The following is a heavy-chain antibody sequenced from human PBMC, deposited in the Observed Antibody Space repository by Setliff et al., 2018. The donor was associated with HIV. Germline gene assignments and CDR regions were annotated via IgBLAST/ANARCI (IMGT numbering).Heavy chain of an antibody. D-gene: IGHD2-8*01. Sequence: SETLSLTCTVSRGSIRSGTYYWGWIRLPPGKGLEWIGNMYYTGNTYHNPSLKSRVTISVDTSKNQFSLKLSSVTAADTAVYYCASSPIITNGYYFDYWGPGTLVTVSS. CDR1: RGSIRSGTYY. CDR3: ASSPIITNGYYFDY. V-gene: IGHV4-39*01. J-gene: IGHJ4*02. CDR2: MYYTGNT.